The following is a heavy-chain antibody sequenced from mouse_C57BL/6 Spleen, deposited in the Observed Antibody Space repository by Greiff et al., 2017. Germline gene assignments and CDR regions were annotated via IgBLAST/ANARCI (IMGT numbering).Heavy chain of an antibody. CDR2: INYDGSST. Sequence: EVQLVESEGGLVQPGSSMKLSCTASGFTFSDYYMAWVRQVPEKGLEWVANINYDGSSTYYLDSLQSRFIISRDNAKNILYLQMSRLRSEDTATYYCARDDDDYCASRYWYFDVWGTGTTVTVSA. J-gene: IGHJ1*03. CDR3: ARDDDDYCASRYWYFDV. CDR1: GFTFSDYY. V-gene: IGHV5-16*01. D-gene: IGHD1-1*01.